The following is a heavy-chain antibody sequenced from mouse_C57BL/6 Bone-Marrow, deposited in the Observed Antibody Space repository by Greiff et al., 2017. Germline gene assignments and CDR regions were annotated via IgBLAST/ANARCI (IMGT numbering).Heavy chain of an antibody. V-gene: IGHV5-4*01. CDR1: GFTFSSYA. Sequence: EVKLVESGGGLVKPGGSLKLTCAASGFTFSSYAMSWVRQTPEKRLEWVATISDGGSYTYYPDKVKGRFTISRDNAKNNLYLQMSHLKSEDTAMYYCARDGEMDYWGQGTSVTVSS. CDR2: ISDGGSYT. CDR3: ARDGEMDY. J-gene: IGHJ4*01.